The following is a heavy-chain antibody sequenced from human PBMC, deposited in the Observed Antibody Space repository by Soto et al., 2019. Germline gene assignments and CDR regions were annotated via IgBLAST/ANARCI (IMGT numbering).Heavy chain of an antibody. Sequence: PSETLSLTCTVSGGSISSYYWSWIRQPPGKGLEWIGYIYYSGSTNYNPSLKSRVTISVDTSKNQFSPKLSSVTAADTAVYYCARVRGYYDSSGYYYVGSRDAFDIWGQGTMVTVSS. J-gene: IGHJ3*02. CDR3: ARVRGYYDSSGYYYVGSRDAFDI. CDR2: IYYSGST. V-gene: IGHV4-59*01. D-gene: IGHD3-22*01. CDR1: GGSISSYY.